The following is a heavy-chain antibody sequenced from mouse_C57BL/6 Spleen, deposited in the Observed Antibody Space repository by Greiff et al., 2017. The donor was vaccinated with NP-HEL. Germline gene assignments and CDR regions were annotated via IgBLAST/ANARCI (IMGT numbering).Heavy chain of an antibody. CDR2: IDPSDSYT. CDR3: ARRYYAMDY. V-gene: IGHV1-69*01. CDR1: GYTFTSYW. J-gene: IGHJ4*01. Sequence: VQLQQSGAELVMPGASVKLSCKASGYTFTSYWMHWVKQRPGQGLEWIGEIDPSDSYTNYNQKFKGKSTLTVDKSSSTAYMQLSSLTSEDSAVYYCARRYYAMDYWGQGTSVTVSS.